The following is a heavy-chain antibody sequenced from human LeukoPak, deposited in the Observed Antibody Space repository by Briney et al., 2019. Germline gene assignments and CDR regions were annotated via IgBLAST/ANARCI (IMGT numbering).Heavy chain of an antibody. CDR3: AKSPSSQAPYIVMVYD. CDR1: GFMFSRHA. CDR2: INDSGGSA. J-gene: IGHJ4*02. D-gene: IGHD5-18*01. Sequence: GGSLRLSCAASGFMFSRHAMSWVRQAPGKGLEWVSAINDSGGSAYYADSVKGRFTISRDNSKNTLYLQMNSLRAEDTATYYCAKSPSSQAPYIVMVYDWGQGTLVTVSS. V-gene: IGHV3-23*01.